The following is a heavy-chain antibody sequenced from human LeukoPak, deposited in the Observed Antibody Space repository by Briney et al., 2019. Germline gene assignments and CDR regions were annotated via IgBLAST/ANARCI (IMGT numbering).Heavy chain of an antibody. CDR2: IIPIFGTA. D-gene: IGHD4-17*01. V-gene: IGHV1-69*06. J-gene: IGHJ6*03. CDR1: GGTFSSYA. CDR3: ARGDSTVTTTTSRRGYYYYYYMDV. Sequence: SVKVSCKASGGTFSSYAISWVRQAPGQGLEWMGGIIPIFGTANYAQKFQGRVTITADKSTSTAYMELSSLRSEDTAVYYCARGDSTVTTTTSRRGYYYYYYMDVWGKGTTVTVSS.